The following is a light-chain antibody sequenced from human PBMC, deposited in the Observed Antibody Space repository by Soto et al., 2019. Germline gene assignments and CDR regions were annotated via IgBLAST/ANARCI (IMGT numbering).Light chain of an antibody. Sequence: QSVLTQPPSVSGAPGQRATISCTGSSSNIGAGYDVHWYQQLPGTAPKLLIYGNNNRPSGVPDRFSGSKSGTSASLAITGLQAEDEADYYCQSYDSSLSGWVFGGGTKVTVL. CDR2: GNN. CDR1: SSNIGAGYD. CDR3: QSYDSSLSGWV. V-gene: IGLV1-40*01. J-gene: IGLJ3*02.